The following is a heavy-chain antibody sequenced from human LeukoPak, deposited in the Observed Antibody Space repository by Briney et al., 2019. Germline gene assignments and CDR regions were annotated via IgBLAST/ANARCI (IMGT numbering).Heavy chain of an antibody. CDR3: ARMYCGGGKCYLSYFDY. CDR2: IKTDGSER. D-gene: IGHD2-21*01. J-gene: IGHJ4*02. CDR1: GFTFSNYW. Sequence: QPGGSLTLSCAASGFTFSNYWMSWVRQAPGKGLEWVANIKTDGSERYYVDSVKGRFTISRDNAKDSLDLQLNSLRGEDTAVYYCARMYCGGGKCYLSYFDYWGQGTVVTVSS. V-gene: IGHV3-7*04.